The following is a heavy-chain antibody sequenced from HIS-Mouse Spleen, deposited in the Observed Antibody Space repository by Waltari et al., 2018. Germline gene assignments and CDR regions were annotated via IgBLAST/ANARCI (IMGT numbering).Heavy chain of an antibody. V-gene: IGHV4-39*07. CDR1: GGPISSSRYY. J-gene: IGHJ2*01. CDR3: AREIPYSSSWYDWYFDL. CDR2: IYYSGST. Sequence: QLQLQESGPGLVKPSETLSLTCTVSGGPISSSRYYWGWIRQPPGKGLEWIGSIYYSGSTYYNPSLKSRVTISVETSKNQFSLKLSSVTAADTAVYYCAREIPYSSSWYDWYFDLWGRGTLVTVSS. D-gene: IGHD6-13*01.